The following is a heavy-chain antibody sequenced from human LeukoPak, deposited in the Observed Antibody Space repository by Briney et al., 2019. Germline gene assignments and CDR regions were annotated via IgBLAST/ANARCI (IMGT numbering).Heavy chain of an antibody. CDR1: GFTFSSYW. D-gene: IGHD5-18*01. J-gene: IGHJ6*02. V-gene: IGHV3-7*01. Sequence: GGSLRLSCAASGFTFSSYWMSWVRQAPGKGREWVGNIKQDGSEKYYVDSVRGGFPISRNNAKNSLYLQMNSLKAEDTGVYYCARGGHGLDTYYYYGMDVWGQGTTVNVSS. CDR3: ARGGHGLDTYYYYGMDV. CDR2: IKQDGSEK.